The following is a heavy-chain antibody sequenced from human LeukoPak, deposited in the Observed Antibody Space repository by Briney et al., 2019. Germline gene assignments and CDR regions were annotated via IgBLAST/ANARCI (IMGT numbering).Heavy chain of an antibody. Sequence: GGSLRLSCAASGLTVSSNYMNWVRQAPGKGLEWVSVLYSNGDPYYAVSVKGRFTISRDNSKNALYLQMNSLRDEDTAVYYCARDPTTDGKKRRGAFDIWGQGTLVTVS. V-gene: IGHV3-66*01. CDR2: LYSNGDP. CDR3: ARDPTTDGKKRRGAFDI. J-gene: IGHJ3*02. D-gene: IGHD4-17*01. CDR1: GLTVSSNY.